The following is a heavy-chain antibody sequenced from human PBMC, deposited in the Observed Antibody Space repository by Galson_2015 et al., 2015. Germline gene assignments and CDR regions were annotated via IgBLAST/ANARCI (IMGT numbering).Heavy chain of an antibody. CDR2: IYYSGST. D-gene: IGHD6-6*01. CDR3: ASTGSSSSRDGGYGMDV. Sequence: SESLSLTCPVSGGSISSSSYYWGWIRQPPGKGLEWIGSIYYSGSTYYNPSLKSRVTISVDTSKNQFSLKLSSVTAADTAVYYCASTGSSSSRDGGYGMDVWGQGTTVTVSS. CDR1: GGSISSSSYY. J-gene: IGHJ6*02. V-gene: IGHV4-39*07.